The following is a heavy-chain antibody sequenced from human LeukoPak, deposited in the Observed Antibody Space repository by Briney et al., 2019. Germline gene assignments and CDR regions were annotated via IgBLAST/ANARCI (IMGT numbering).Heavy chain of an antibody. CDR3: ARHRTRGSSGYSS. CDR1: GGSFSGYY. CDR2: INHSGST. V-gene: IGHV4-34*01. Sequence: SETLSLTCAVYGGSFSGYYWSWIRQPPGKGLEWIGEINHSGSTNYNPSLKSRVTISVDTSKNQFSLKLSSVTAADTAVYYCARHRTRGSSGYSSWGQGTLVTVSS. D-gene: IGHD3-22*01. J-gene: IGHJ5*02.